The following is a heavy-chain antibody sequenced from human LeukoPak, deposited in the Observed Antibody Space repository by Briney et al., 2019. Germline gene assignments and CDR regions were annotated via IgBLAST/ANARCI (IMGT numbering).Heavy chain of an antibody. V-gene: IGHV1-2*02. CDR2: INPNSGGT. J-gene: IGHJ4*02. CDR1: GYTFTGYY. Sequence: GASVKVSCKASGYTFTGYYMHWVRQAPGQGLEWMGWINPNSGGTNYAQKFQGRVTMTRDTSISTAYMELSRLRSEDTAVYYCASQGNPRGGSSGYFDYWGQGTLVTVSS. D-gene: IGHD1-26*01. CDR3: ASQGNPRGGSSGYFDY.